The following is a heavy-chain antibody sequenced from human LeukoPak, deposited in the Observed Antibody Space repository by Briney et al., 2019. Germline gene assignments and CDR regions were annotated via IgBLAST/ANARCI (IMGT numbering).Heavy chain of an antibody. Sequence: SETLSLTCTVSGGSISSYYWSWIRQPPGKGLEWIGYIYYSGSTNYNPYLKSRVTISVDTSKNQFSLKLSSVTAADTAVYYCAGGLGTGDASDIWGQGTMVTVPS. CDR3: AGGLGTGDASDI. D-gene: IGHD7-27*01. CDR2: IYYSGST. V-gene: IGHV4-59*01. J-gene: IGHJ3*02. CDR1: GGSISSYY.